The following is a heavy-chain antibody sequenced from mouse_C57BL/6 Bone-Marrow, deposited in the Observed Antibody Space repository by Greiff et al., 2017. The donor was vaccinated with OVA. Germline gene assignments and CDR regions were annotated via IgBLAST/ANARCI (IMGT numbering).Heavy chain of an antibody. CDR1: GFTFSDYG. CDR2: ISSGSSTI. J-gene: IGHJ4*01. Sequence: EVQLVESGGGLVKPGGSLKLSCAASGFTFSDYGMHWVRQAPEKGLEWVAYISSGSSTIYYADTVKGRFTISRDNATNTLFLQMTSLRSEDTAMYYCARRVYYGSSYDAMDYWGQGTSVTVSS. D-gene: IGHD1-1*01. V-gene: IGHV5-17*01. CDR3: ARRVYYGSSYDAMDY.